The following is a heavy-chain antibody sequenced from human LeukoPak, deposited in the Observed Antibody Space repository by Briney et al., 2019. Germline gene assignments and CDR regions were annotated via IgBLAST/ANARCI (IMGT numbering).Heavy chain of an antibody. CDR1: GYTFTIYD. CDR3: ARGLPDFWSGYYTGDDY. V-gene: IGHV1-8*01. J-gene: IGHJ4*02. CDR2: MNPNSGNT. Sequence: GASVKVSCKASGYTFTIYDINWVRQATGQGLEWMGWMNPNSGNTGYAQKFQGRVTMTRNTSISTAYMELSSLRSEDTAVYYCARGLPDFWSGYYTGDDYWGQGTLVTVSS. D-gene: IGHD3-3*01.